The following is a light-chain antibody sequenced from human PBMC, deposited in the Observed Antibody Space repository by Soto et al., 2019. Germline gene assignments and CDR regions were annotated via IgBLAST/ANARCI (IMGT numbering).Light chain of an antibody. CDR1: SSDVGGYAY. J-gene: IGLJ1*01. Sequence: QSVLTQPASVSGSPGQSITISCTGTSSDVGGYAYVSWYQQYPGKAPKLVISEVTNRPSGVSNRFSGSKSGDTASLTISGLRAEDEADYYCSSYTSSTDYVFGTGTKLTVL. CDR3: SSYTSSTDYV. V-gene: IGLV2-14*01. CDR2: EVT.